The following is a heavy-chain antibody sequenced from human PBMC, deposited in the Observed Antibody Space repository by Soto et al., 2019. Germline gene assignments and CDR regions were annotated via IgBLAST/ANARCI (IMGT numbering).Heavy chain of an antibody. D-gene: IGHD2-15*01. CDR2: ISYDGSKK. J-gene: IGHJ6*02. Sequence: QVQLVESWGGVVQPGRSLRLSCAAYGFTFSSYAMHWVRQAPGKGLEWVSVISYDGSKKYYADSVKGRFTISRDNAKNPRDLQMNSLRAEDTAVDYCTRDRGCRGGSCYGNYYYYYGMDVRGQGTTVTVSS. V-gene: IGHV3-30-3*01. CDR1: GFTFSSYA. CDR3: TRDRGCRGGSCYGNYYYYYGMDV.